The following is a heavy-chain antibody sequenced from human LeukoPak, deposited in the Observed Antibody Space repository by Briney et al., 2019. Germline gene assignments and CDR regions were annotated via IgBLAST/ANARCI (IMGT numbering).Heavy chain of an antibody. CDR2: IKGDESAK. J-gene: IGHJ4*01. CDR3: ARDVVGSLDY. Sequence: GGSLRLSCAASGFAFSSYWMAWVRQAPGKGLEWVANIKGDESAKHQADSVKGRFTISRDNAQNTVNLQMSSLRGEDTAVYYCARDVVGSLDYWGHGTLVTVSS. CDR1: GFAFSSYW. D-gene: IGHD1-26*01. V-gene: IGHV3-7*01.